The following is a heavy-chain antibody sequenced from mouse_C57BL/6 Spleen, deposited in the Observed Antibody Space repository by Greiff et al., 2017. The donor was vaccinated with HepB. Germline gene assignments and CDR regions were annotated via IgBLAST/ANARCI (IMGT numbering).Heavy chain of an antibody. J-gene: IGHJ2*01. CDR1: GFTFSDYG. CDR2: ISSGSSTI. D-gene: IGHD1-1*01. V-gene: IGHV5-17*01. CDR3: ARKEFYYGSSPYFDY. Sequence: EVMLVESGGGLVKPGGSLKLSCAASGFTFSDYGMHWVRQAPEKGLEWVAYISSGSSTIYYADTVKGRFTISRDNAKNTLFLQMTSLRSEDTAMYYCARKEFYYGSSPYFDYWGQGTTLTVSS.